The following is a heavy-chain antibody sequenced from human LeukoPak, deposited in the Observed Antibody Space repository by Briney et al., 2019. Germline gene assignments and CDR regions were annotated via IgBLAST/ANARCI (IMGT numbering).Heavy chain of an antibody. CDR3: ARRSRYYYDSSGYYRP. J-gene: IGHJ5*02. CDR1: GGSFSGYY. CDR2: INHSGST. V-gene: IGHV4-34*01. D-gene: IGHD3-22*01. Sequence: SETLSLTCAVYGGSFSGYYWSWIRQPPGKGLEWIGEINHSGSTNYNPSLKSRVTISVDTSKNQFSLKLSSVTAADTAVYYCARRSRYYYDSSGYYRPWGQGTLVTVSS.